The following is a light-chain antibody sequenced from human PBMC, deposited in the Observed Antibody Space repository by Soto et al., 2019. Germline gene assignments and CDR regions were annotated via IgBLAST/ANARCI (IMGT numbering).Light chain of an antibody. CDR1: QSISIY. CDR3: QQYNTYYS. CDR2: VAS. J-gene: IGKJ2*03. Sequence: DIQMTQSPSSLSAFVGDRVTITCQASQSISIYLNWYQQKPGKAPKLLINVASSLQGGVPSRFGGSGSGTEFTLTISSLQPDDFATYYCQQYNTYYSFGQGTKVDIK. V-gene: IGKV1-5*01.